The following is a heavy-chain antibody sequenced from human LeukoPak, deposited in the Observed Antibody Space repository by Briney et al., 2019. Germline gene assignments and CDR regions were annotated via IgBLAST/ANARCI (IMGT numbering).Heavy chain of an antibody. Sequence: PSETLSLTCTVSGGSISSYYWSWIRQPPGKGLEWIGEINHSGSTNYNPSLKSRVTISVDTSKNQFSLKLSSVTAADTAVYYCARGGGYCSSTSCYRPSFFYYYYYMDVWGKGTTVTVSS. D-gene: IGHD2-2*02. CDR1: GGSISSYY. V-gene: IGHV4-34*01. J-gene: IGHJ6*03. CDR3: ARGGGYCSSTSCYRPSFFYYYYYMDV. CDR2: INHSGST.